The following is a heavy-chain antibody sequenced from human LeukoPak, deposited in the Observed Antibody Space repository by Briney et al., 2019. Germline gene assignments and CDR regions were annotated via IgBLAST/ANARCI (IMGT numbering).Heavy chain of an antibody. CDR1: GFTFSSYA. D-gene: IGHD6-19*01. CDR3: AKGGHSSGWYAY. Sequence: PGGSLRLSCAASGFTFSSYAMSWVRQAPGKGLEWVSAISGSGGSTYYADSVKGRFTISRGNSKNTLYLQMNSLRAEDTAVYYCAKGGHSSGWYAYWGQGTLVTVSS. CDR2: ISGSGGST. J-gene: IGHJ4*02. V-gene: IGHV3-23*01.